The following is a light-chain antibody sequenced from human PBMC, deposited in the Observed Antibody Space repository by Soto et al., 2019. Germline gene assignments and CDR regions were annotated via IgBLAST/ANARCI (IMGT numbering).Light chain of an antibody. CDR2: GAS. J-gene: IGKJ1*01. CDR1: QGIRND. Sequence: AIQMTQFPSSLSASVGDRVTITCRASQGIRNDLGWYQQKSGRAPKLLIFGASTLQSGVPSRFSGSGSGTDFTLTISSLQPEDFATYYCQQSYSTPWTFGQGTKVDIK. CDR3: QQSYSTPWT. V-gene: IGKV1-6*01.